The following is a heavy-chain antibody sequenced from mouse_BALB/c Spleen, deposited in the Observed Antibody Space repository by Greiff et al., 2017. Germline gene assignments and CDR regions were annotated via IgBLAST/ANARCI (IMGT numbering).Heavy chain of an antibody. V-gene: IGHV5-15*02. Sequence: EVHLVESGGGLVQPGGSRKLSCAASGFTFSDYGMAWVRQAPGKGPEWVAFISNLAYSIYYADTVTGRFTISRENAKNTLYLEMSSLRSEDTAMYYCARDGNYDPSYWYFDVWGAGTTVTVSS. CDR1: GFTFSDYG. J-gene: IGHJ1*01. CDR2: ISNLAYSI. CDR3: ARDGNYDPSYWYFDV. D-gene: IGHD2-4*01.